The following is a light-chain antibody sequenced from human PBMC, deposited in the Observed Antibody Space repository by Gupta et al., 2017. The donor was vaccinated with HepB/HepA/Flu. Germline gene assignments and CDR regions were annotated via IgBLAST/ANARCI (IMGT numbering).Light chain of an antibody. Sequence: EIVMTQSPVTLSVSPGERATLSCRASQSISSNLAWYQQKPDQAPRLLIYGASTRATGIPARFSGSGYGTEFTLTISSRQSEDFAVYYCQQYKNWPPWTFGQGTKVEIK. CDR1: QSISSN. V-gene: IGKV3-15*01. CDR3: QQYKNWPPWT. J-gene: IGKJ1*01. CDR2: GAS.